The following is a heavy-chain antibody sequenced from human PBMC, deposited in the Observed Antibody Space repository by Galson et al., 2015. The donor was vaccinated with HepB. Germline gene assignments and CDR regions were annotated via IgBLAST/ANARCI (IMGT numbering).Heavy chain of an antibody. J-gene: IGHJ4*02. V-gene: IGHV3-11*01. CDR3: ARESGGSGSYDDFGDYFDY. D-gene: IGHD1-26*01. CDR1: GFTFSDYY. CDR2: ISSSGSTI. Sequence: SLRLSCAASGFTFSDYYMSWIRQAPGKGLEWVSYISSSGSTIYYADSVKGRFTISRDNAKNSLYLQMNSLRAEDTAVYYCARESGGSGSYDDFGDYFDYWGQGTLVTVSS.